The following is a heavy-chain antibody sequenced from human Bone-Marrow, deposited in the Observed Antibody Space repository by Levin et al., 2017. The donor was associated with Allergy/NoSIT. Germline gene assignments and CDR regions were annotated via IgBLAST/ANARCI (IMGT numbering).Heavy chain of an antibody. CDR2: ISGSSSDT. V-gene: IGHV3-23*01. D-gene: IGHD3-3*01. Sequence: PGGSLRLSCAASGFTFSSYAMTWVRQAPGKGLEWVSTISGSSSDTYYADSVKGRFTISRDNSRDTLYLQMNSLRGEETAIYYCAKVLIQLEWWEYYSFDYWGQGTLVTVSS. CDR1: GFTFSSYA. CDR3: AKVLIQLEWWEYYSFDY. J-gene: IGHJ4*02.